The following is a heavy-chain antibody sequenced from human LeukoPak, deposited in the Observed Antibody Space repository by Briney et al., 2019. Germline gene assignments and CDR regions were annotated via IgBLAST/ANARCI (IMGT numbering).Heavy chain of an antibody. Sequence: GGSLRLSCAASGFTFGSYAMHWVRQAPGKGLEWVSLISYDGSNTYYADSVQGRFTISRDNSKNTLYLQMNSLRAEDTAVYYCAKQLERRCFDYWGQGTLVTVSS. CDR2: ISYDGSNT. CDR1: GFTFGSYA. J-gene: IGHJ4*03. V-gene: IGHV3-30-3*02. CDR3: AKQLERRCFDY. D-gene: IGHD1-1*01.